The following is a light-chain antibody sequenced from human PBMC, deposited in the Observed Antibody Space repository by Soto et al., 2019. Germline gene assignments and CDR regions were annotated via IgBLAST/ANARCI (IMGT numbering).Light chain of an antibody. J-gene: IGKJ5*01. CDR2: DAY. CDR1: QSFRGL. V-gene: IGKV3-11*01. Sequence: EVVLPQSPVTLSLSPGERATLSCSASQSFRGLLAWYQQKPGQAPRLLIYDAYNRATGIPPRFSGSGSGTDFTLTISSLEPEDSAVYYCQQRHMWPITFGQGTRLEIK. CDR3: QQRHMWPIT.